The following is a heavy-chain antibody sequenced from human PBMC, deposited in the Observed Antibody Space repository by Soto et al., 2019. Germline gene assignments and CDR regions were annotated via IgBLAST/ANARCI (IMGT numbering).Heavy chain of an antibody. CDR2: ISYGGSNK. CDR1: GFTFSSYA. Sequence: PGGSLRLSCAASGFTFSSYAMHWVRQAPGKGLEWVAVISYGGSNKYYADSVKGRFTISRDNFKNTLYLQMNSLRVEDTAVYYCAKGPPHSRNNWFDPWGQGTLVTVSS. V-gene: IGHV3-30-3*01. CDR3: AKGPPHSRNNWFDP. D-gene: IGHD6-13*01. J-gene: IGHJ5*02.